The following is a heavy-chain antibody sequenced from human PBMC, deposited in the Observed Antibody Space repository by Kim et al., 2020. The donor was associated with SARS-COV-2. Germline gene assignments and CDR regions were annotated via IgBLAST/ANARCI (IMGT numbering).Heavy chain of an antibody. CDR1: GGSISGSTRFY. Sequence: SETLSLTCTVSGGSISGSTRFYWGWFRQSPEKGLEWIATIYYSGTTYYSPSLKSRVTISVDPSKNQFSLKVNSLTAADTAVYYCSRGTLDGYISGWSLGASDFWGQGTLVTVSS. V-gene: IGHV4-39*01. CDR2: IYYSGTT. J-gene: IGHJ4*02. D-gene: IGHD6-19*01. CDR3: SRGTLDGYISGWSLGASDF.